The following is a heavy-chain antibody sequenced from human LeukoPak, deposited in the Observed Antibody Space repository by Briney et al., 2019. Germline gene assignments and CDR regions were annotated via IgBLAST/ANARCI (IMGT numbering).Heavy chain of an antibody. CDR1: GYTFGNYW. J-gene: IGHJ4*02. CDR3: ARSEWLLPRGGFDF. Sequence: GESLKISCQASGYTFGNYWLGWVRQKSGKGLEWMGIIYGDDFDTRYSPSFQGQVTISADKSNRTAYLHWSSLKASDTAIYFCARSEWLLPRGGFDFWGQGTRVVVSS. CDR2: IYGDDFDT. V-gene: IGHV5-51*01. D-gene: IGHD3-3*01.